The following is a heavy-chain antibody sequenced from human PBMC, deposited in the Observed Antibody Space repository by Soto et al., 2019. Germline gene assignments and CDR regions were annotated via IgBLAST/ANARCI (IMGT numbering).Heavy chain of an antibody. J-gene: IGHJ4*02. CDR1: GWSCSGYY. V-gene: IGHV4-34*01. Sequence: SETLSLTCAFDGWSCSGYYWSWIRQPPGKGLEWIGEINHSGSTNYNPSLKSRVTISVDTSKNQFSLKLSSVTAADTAVYYCARGGRIFTIFGVVIPNFDYWGQGTLVTVSS. D-gene: IGHD3-3*01. CDR3: ARGGRIFTIFGVVIPNFDY. CDR2: INHSGST.